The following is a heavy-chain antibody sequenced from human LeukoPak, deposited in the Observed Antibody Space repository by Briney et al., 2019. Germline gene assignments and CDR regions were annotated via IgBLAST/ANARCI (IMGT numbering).Heavy chain of an antibody. CDR3: AREGGNGGFDY. CDR2: IIPNTGGT. CDR1: GYIFTAYY. Sequence: ASVKVSCKASGYIFTAYYIHWLRQAPGQGPEWMGWIIPNTGGTNYAQKLQGRVTMTSDTSISTAYMEVSSLKSDDTAVYYCAREGGNGGFDYWGQGTLVTVSS. D-gene: IGHD4-23*01. V-gene: IGHV1-2*02. J-gene: IGHJ4*02.